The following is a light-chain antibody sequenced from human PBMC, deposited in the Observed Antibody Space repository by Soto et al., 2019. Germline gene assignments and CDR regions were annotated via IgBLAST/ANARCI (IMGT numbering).Light chain of an antibody. CDR2: TTN. V-gene: IGLV1-44*01. J-gene: IGLJ1*01. Sequence: QAVVTQPPSASGTPGQRATISCCGSNSNIGSDIVNCYQLLPGAAPEVLINTTNQRPSGVPERFSGSKSGTSACLAISGLQSEDEANSSCATWDGGLSGPFVFGTGTKLTVL. CDR3: ATWDGGLSGPFV. CDR1: NSNIGSDI.